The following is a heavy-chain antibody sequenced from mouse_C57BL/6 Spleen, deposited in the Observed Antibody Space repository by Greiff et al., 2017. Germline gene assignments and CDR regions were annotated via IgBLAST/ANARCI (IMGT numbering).Heavy chain of an antibody. CDR2: IDPSDSYT. D-gene: IGHD2-12*01. J-gene: IGHJ1*03. CDR3: VLRRYFDV. V-gene: IGHV1-69*01. CDR1: GYTFTSYW. Sequence: VQLQQPGAELVMPGASVKLSCTASGYTFTSYWMHWVKQRPGQGLEWIGEIDPSDSYTNYNQKFKGKSTLTVDKSSSTAYMQLSSLTSEDSAVYYSVLRRYFDVWGTGTTVTVSS.